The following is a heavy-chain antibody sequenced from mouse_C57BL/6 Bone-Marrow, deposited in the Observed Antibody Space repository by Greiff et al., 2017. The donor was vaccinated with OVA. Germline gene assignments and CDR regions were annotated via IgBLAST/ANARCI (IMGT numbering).Heavy chain of an antibody. CDR2: IDPENGDT. D-gene: IGHD1-1*01. J-gene: IGHJ1*03. Sequence: EVKVVESGAELVRPGASVKLSCTASGFNIKDDYMHWVKQRPEQGLEWIGWIDPENGDTEYASKFQGKATITADTSSNTAYLQLSSLTSEDTAVYYCTTSNYYGSSFVWGTGTTVTVSS. CDR3: TTSNYYGSSFV. V-gene: IGHV14-4*01. CDR1: GFNIKDDY.